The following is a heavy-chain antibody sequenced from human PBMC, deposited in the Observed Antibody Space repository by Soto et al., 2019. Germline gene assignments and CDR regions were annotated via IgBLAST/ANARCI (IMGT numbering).Heavy chain of an antibody. CDR1: GYGFTTYG. D-gene: IGHD1-1*01. CDR2: ISAHNGNT. CDR3: ARGRYGDY. J-gene: IGHJ4*02. Sequence: QVHLVQSGAEVKKPGASVKVSCKGSGYGFTTYGITWVRQAPGQGLEWMAWISAHNGNTNYAQKLQGRVTVTRDTSTSTAYMEVRSRRSDDTAVYYCARGRYGDYWGQGALVTVSS. V-gene: IGHV1-18*01.